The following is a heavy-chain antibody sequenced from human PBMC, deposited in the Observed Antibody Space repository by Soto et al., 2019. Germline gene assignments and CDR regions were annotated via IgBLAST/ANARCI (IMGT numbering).Heavy chain of an antibody. D-gene: IGHD3-22*01. CDR3: ARTPSWGGARSSGYYWRFDY. CDR2: IYPGDSDT. Sequence: PGESLKISCKGSGYSFTSYWIGWVRQMPGKGLEWMGIIYPGDSDTRYSASFQGQVTISADKSISTAYLQWSSLKASDTAMYYCARTPSWGGARSSGYYWRFDYWGQGTLVTVSS. J-gene: IGHJ4*02. CDR1: GYSFTSYW. V-gene: IGHV5-51*01.